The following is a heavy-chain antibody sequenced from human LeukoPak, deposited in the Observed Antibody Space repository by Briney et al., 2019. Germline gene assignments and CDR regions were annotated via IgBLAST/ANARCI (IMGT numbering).Heavy chain of an antibody. CDR3: ARAPRAYYSATGSCFQDD. CDR2: IFHTGST. V-gene: IGHV4-4*02. D-gene: IGHD2-15*01. Sequence: SETLSLTCAVFRDSIGASIDSPNWWSWVRQPPGKGLEWIGEIFHTGSTNYNPSLKSRVTMSVDKSKNQFFLNLTSVTAADTATYFCARAPRAYYSATGSCFQDDWGQGTLVIVSS. J-gene: IGHJ4*02. CDR1: RDSIGASIDSPNW.